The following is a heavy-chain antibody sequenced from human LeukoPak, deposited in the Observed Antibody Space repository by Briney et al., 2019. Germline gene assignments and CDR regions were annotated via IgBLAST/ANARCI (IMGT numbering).Heavy chain of an antibody. CDR2: VRSDGSDK. J-gene: IGHJ4*02. CDR3: VRDRDWAFDY. D-gene: IGHD2-21*02. CDR1: GFTFNSHH. V-gene: IGHV3-30*02. Sequence: RSGRSLRLSCAVSGFTFNSHHMHWVRQAPGKGLEWVTFVRSDGSDKYYADSVKGRFTFSRDNSKNTVYLQMNSLRPEDTAVYYCVRDRDWAFDYWGQGSLVTVSS.